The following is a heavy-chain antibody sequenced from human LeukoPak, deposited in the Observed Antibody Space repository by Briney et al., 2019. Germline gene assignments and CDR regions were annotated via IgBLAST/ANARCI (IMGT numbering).Heavy chain of an antibody. Sequence: SETLSLTCAVYGGSFSGYYWSWIRQPPGKGLEWIGEINHSGSTNYNPSLKSRVTISVDTFKNQFSLKLSSVTAADTAVYYCARGRNRGVRGVIYDYWGQGTLVTVSS. V-gene: IGHV4-34*01. CDR2: INHSGST. CDR3: ARGRNRGVRGVIYDY. D-gene: IGHD3-10*01. J-gene: IGHJ4*02. CDR1: GGSFSGYY.